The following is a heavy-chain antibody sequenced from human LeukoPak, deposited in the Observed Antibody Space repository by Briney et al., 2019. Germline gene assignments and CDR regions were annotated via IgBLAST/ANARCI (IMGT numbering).Heavy chain of an antibody. V-gene: IGHV1-18*04. CDR3: ARDGAVAGEFDY. CDR2: ISAYNGNT. CDR1: GYTFTSYA. Sequence: ASVKVSCKASGYTFTSYAISWVRQAPGQGLEWRGWISAYNGNTNYAQKFQGRVTMTTDTSTTTAYMELRSLRYDDTAVYYCARDGAVAGEFDYWGQGTLVTVSS. D-gene: IGHD6-19*01. J-gene: IGHJ4*02.